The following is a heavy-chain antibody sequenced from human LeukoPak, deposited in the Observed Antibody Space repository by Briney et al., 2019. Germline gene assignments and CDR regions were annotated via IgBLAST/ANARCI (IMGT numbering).Heavy chain of an antibody. CDR1: GFTFSSYW. J-gene: IGHJ4*02. V-gene: IGHV3-7*01. CDR3: VTGEDSGRPQAIDY. CDR2: INHNGNVN. Sequence: GGSLRLSCAASGFTFSSYWMNWARQAPGKGLEWVASINHNGNVNYYVDSVKGRFTISRDNAKNSLYLQMSSLRDEDTAVYYCVTGEDSGRPQAIDYWGQGTVVTVSS. D-gene: IGHD3-10*01.